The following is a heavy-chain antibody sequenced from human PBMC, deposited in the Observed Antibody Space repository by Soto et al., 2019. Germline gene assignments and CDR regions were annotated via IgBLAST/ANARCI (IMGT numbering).Heavy chain of an antibody. J-gene: IGHJ3*02. CDR3: AKPARTITFGGDAFDI. V-gene: IGHV3-7*03. Sequence: GGSLRLSCAASGFTFSSYWMSWVRQAPGKGLEWVANIKQDGSEKYYADSVKGRFTISRDNSKNTLYLQMNSLRAEDTAVYYCAKPARTITFGGDAFDIWGQGTMVTVSS. CDR2: IKQDGSEK. D-gene: IGHD3-16*01. CDR1: GFTFSSYW.